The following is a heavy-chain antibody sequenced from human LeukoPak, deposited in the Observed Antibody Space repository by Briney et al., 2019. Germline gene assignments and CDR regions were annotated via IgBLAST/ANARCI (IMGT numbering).Heavy chain of an antibody. V-gene: IGHV4-34*01. J-gene: IGHJ4*02. Sequence: SETLSLTCAVYGGSFSGYYWSWIRQPPGKGLEWIGEINHSGSTNYNPSLKSRVTISVDTSKNQFSLKLSSVTAADTAVYYCARHGSYRYYFDYWGQGTLVTVSS. D-gene: IGHD3-10*01. CDR2: INHSGST. CDR3: ARHGSYRYYFDY. CDR1: GGSFSGYY.